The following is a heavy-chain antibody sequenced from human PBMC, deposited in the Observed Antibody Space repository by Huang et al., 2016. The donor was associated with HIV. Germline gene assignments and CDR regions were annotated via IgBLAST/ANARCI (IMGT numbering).Heavy chain of an antibody. Sequence: VESGGRSVQPGGSIRLSCVGSTFTFGAYWMCWVRQPAGKGLEWVANSKQDETEKYDVDSGKGRFNISRDNAKKVLFLEMDALRVEDTAIYFCATKTAGMDIWGQGTTVIVSS. CDR2: SKQDETEK. CDR1: TFTFGAYW. CDR3: ATKTAGMDI. J-gene: IGHJ6*02. V-gene: IGHV3-7*01.